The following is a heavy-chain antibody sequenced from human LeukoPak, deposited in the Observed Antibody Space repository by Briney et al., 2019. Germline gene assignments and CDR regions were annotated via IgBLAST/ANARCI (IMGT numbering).Heavy chain of an antibody. D-gene: IGHD1-7*01. V-gene: IGHV3-23*01. Sequence: PGGSLRLSCAASGFTFSSYAMSWVRQAPGKGLEWVSAISGSGGSTYYADSVKGRFTISRDNSKNTLYLQMNSLRAEDTAVYYCARDGEDNWNYSSFDYWGQGTLVTVSS. J-gene: IGHJ4*02. CDR3: ARDGEDNWNYSSFDY. CDR1: GFTFSSYA. CDR2: ISGSGGST.